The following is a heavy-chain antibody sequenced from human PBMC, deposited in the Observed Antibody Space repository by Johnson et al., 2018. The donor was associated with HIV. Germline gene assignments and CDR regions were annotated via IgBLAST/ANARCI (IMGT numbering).Heavy chain of an antibody. CDR1: GFTFSSYA. CDR2: ITGSGGNT. Sequence: EVQLLESGGGLVQPGGSLRLSCAASGFTFSSYAMSWVRQAPGKGLEWVSAITGSGGNTNYADSVKGRFTISRDNSKNTLYRQMNSLRAEDTAVYYCAKDWGITMIVVVITWAFDIWGQGTMVTVSS. CDR3: AKDWGITMIVVVITWAFDI. D-gene: IGHD3-22*01. V-gene: IGHV3-23*01. J-gene: IGHJ3*02.